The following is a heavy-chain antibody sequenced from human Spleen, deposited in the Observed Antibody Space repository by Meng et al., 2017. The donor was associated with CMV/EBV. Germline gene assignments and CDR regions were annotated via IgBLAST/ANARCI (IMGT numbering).Heavy chain of an antibody. CDR3: ATSRGLTYYYYGMDV. J-gene: IGHJ6*02. V-gene: IGHV4-59*12. Sequence: ESLKISCTVSGGSISSYYWSWIRQPPGKGLEWIGYIYYSGSTNYNPSLKSRVTISVDTSKNQFSLKLSSVTAADTAVYYCATSRGLTYYYYGMDVWGQGTTVTVSS. CDR1: GGSISSYY. CDR2: IYYSGST. D-gene: IGHD3-10*01.